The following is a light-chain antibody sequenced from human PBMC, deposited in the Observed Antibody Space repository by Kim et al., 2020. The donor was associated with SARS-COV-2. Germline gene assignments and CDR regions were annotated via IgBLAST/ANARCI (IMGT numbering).Light chain of an antibody. J-gene: IGKJ5*01. Sequence: PGERATLSGRASQSISSIYLAWYQQKSGQAPRLLIYGAINRATGIPDRFSGSGSGADFTLTIGRLEPEDFAIYYCQQYGSSPRITFGQGTRLEIK. CDR3: QQYGSSPRIT. CDR1: QSISSIY. CDR2: GAI. V-gene: IGKV3-20*01.